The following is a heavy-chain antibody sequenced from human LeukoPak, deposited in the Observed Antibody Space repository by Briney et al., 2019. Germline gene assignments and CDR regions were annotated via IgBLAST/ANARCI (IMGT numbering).Heavy chain of an antibody. CDR1: GFTFSTYG. CDR2: IRSDGTEK. V-gene: IGHV3-30*02. J-gene: IGHJ4*02. CDR3: AKDGDTGGYSYFDY. D-gene: IGHD3-22*01. Sequence: GGSLRLSCGASGFTFSTYGMHWVRQAPGKGLEWVAFIRSDGTEKYYVDSVKGRFTISRDNSKNTLYLQMNSLRPEYTALYFCAKDGDTGGYSYFDYWGQGTLVTVSS.